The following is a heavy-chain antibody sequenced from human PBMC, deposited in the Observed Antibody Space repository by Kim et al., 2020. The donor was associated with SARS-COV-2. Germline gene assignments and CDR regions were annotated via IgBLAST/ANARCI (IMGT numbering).Heavy chain of an antibody. CDR2: SNK. J-gene: IGHJ4*02. V-gene: IGHV3-30*01. CDR3: AGSPGATGY. Sequence: SNKYYADSVKGPFTISRDNSKNTLYLQMNSLRAEEMAVYYCAGSPGATGYRGQETLVTVSS.